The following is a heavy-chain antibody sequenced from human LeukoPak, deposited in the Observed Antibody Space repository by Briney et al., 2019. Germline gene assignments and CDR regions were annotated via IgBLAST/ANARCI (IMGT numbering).Heavy chain of an antibody. CDR3: ARKRAVRLVQANYYYYYYMDV. CDR1: GGSFSGYY. CDR2: INHRGST. V-gene: IGHV4-34*01. J-gene: IGHJ6*03. D-gene: IGHD6-19*01. Sequence: SETLSLTCAVYGGSFSGYYWSWIRQPPGKGLEWIGEINHRGSTNYNASRKSRVTIPVDTRKNHVSLELGHVAGPDTGGEYFARKRAVRLVQANYYYYYYMDVWGKGTTVTVSS.